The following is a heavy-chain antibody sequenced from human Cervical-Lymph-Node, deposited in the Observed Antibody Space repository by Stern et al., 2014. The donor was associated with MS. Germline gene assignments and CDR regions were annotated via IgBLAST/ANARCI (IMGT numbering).Heavy chain of an antibody. CDR1: GFTFSSYG. D-gene: IGHD6-19*01. CDR2: ISYDGSNK. V-gene: IGHV3-30*18. CDR3: AKGQQWHVDY. Sequence: VQLVESGGGVVQPGRSLRLSCAASGFTFSSYGMHWVRQTPGKGLEWVAVISYDGSNKYYADSVKGRFTISRDNSKNTLYLQMNSLRAEDTAVYYCAKGQQWHVDYWGQGTLVTVSS. J-gene: IGHJ4*02.